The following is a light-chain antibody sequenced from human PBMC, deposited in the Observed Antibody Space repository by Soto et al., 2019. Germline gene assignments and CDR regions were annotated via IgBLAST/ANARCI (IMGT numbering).Light chain of an antibody. CDR2: EIS. Sequence: QSVLTQPASVSGSPGQSITISCTGTSRDVGDYKYVSWYQQHPGKAPKLMIYEISNRPSGVSNRFSGSKSGNTASLTISGLQAEDEADYYCSSYTSSSPLVVFGGGTKVTVL. CDR3: SSYTSSSPLVV. CDR1: SRDVGDYKY. V-gene: IGLV2-14*01. J-gene: IGLJ2*01.